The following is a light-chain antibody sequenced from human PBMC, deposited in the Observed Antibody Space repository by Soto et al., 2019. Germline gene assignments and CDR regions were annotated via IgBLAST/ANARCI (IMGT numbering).Light chain of an antibody. Sequence: EIVMTQSPATLSVSPGERATLSCRASQSVGSNLAWYQLKPGQAPRLLIYGASTRATGIPARFSGSGSETEFTLTISRLPAEDFAIYCCRQDNNWPPDRTCRQGPKVVIK. CDR2: GAS. CDR3: RQDNNWPPDRT. J-gene: IGKJ1*01. V-gene: IGKV3-15*01. CDR1: QSVGSN.